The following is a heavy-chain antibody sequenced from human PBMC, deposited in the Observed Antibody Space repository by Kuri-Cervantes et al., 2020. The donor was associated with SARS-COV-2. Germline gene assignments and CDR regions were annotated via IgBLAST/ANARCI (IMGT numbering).Heavy chain of an antibody. D-gene: IGHD3-10*01. Sequence: GGSLRLSCGASGFSLTNYAIHWVRQAPGKGLEWVSVIWYDGKNEYYAGSVKGRFNISRDTSKNTVSLHMNSLRAEDTAMYYCATGAANSYMDVWSRGTTVTVSS. V-gene: IGHV3-33*08. J-gene: IGHJ6*03. CDR2: IWYDGKNE. CDR1: GFSLTNYA. CDR3: ATGAANSYMDV.